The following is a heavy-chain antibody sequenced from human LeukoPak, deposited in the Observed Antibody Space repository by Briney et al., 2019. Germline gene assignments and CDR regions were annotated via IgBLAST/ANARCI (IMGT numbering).Heavy chain of an antibody. D-gene: IGHD1-14*01. CDR3: AILPTV. J-gene: IGHJ4*02. Sequence: PSETLSLTCAVSGAFISGYSWSWIRQTPGKGLQFIGYIYNSVNDHNPSLKSRVIISSDPSKNQFSLRLRSMTAADTAVYYCAILPTVWGQGTLVTVSS. CDR2: IYNSVN. V-gene: IGHV4-59*01. CDR1: GAFISGYS.